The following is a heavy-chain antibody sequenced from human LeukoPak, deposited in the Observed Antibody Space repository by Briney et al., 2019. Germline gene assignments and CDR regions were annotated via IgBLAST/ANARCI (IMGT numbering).Heavy chain of an antibody. CDR1: GFTFSSFA. D-gene: IGHD3-16*02. V-gene: IGHV3-23*01. Sequence: GGSLRLSCAASGFTFSSFAMSWVRQAPGKGLEWVSSISGSGESTYYADYVKGRFTVSRDNSKNTLNLQLNSMSAEDTAVYYCAKDAIGQYRPYYFDCWGQGTLVTVSS. CDR2: ISGSGEST. J-gene: IGHJ4*02. CDR3: AKDAIGQYRPYYFDC.